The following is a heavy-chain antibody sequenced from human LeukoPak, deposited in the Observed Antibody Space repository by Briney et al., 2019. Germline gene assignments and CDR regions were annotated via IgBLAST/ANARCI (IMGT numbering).Heavy chain of an antibody. CDR2: IYSGGSS. V-gene: IGHV3-66*01. Sequence: GGSLRLSCAASGFTVSSNYMNWVRQAPGKGLEWVSIIYSGGSSYYADSVKGRFTISRDNSKNTLYLQMNSLSAEDTAVYYCARDSLSSGSYDYWGQGTLVTVSS. CDR3: ARDSLSSGSYDY. J-gene: IGHJ4*02. D-gene: IGHD1-26*01. CDR1: GFTVSSNY.